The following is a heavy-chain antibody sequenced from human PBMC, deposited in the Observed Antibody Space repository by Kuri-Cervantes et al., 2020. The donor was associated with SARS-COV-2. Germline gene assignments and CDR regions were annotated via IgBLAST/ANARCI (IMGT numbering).Heavy chain of an antibody. V-gene: IGHV3-21*01. CDR1: GFTFSSYS. Sequence: GGSLRLSCAASGFTFSSYSMNWVRQAPEKGLEWVSYISSSSSYKYYADSVKGRFTISRDKTKNSLYLQMNSLRAEDTAVYYCARRGHYTNGVSYGDYYFGLWGRGTLVTVSS. J-gene: IGHJ2*01. D-gene: IGHD2-8*01. CDR2: ISSSSSYK. CDR3: ARRGHYTNGVSYGDYYFGL.